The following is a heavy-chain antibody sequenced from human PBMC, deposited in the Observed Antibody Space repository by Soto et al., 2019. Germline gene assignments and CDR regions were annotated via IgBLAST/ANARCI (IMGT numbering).Heavy chain of an antibody. CDR3: IRDRRIYYSDPLDEFVASDYDV. V-gene: IGHV1-69*01. CDR1: GGIFGSHG. Sequence: QVQLIQSEAEVKKPGSSVRVSCTASGGIFGSHGFSWVRQAPGQRLEWVGGFIPIFRTLTYTEKFQARVRIAAYASTKTVYLDVSSLTSEDTSVYYCIRDRRIYYSDPLDEFVASDYDVWGQGTMFSVSS. J-gene: IGHJ3*01. CDR2: FIPIFRTL. D-gene: IGHD3-22*01.